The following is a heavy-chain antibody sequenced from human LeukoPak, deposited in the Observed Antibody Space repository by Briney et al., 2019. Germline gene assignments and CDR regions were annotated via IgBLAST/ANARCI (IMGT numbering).Heavy chain of an antibody. CDR1: GYTFTSYD. CDR2: MNPNSGNT. CDR3: ARAGGIAVAGRSRKYYYYMDV. V-gene: IGHV1-8*01. D-gene: IGHD6-19*01. Sequence: ASVKVSCKASGYTFTSYDINWVRQATGQGLEWMGWMNPNSGNTGYAQKFQGRVTMTRNTSISTAYMELSSLRSEDTAVYYCARAGGIAVAGRSRKYYYYMDVWGKGTTVTVSS. J-gene: IGHJ6*03.